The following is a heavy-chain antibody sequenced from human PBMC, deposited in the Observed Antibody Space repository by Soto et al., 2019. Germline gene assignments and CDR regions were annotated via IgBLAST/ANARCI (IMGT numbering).Heavy chain of an antibody. CDR3: ARDGTVTTYYYYYYGMDV. J-gene: IGHJ6*02. D-gene: IGHD4-17*01. Sequence: GGSLRLSCAASGFAFSSYSMNWVRRAPGKGLEWVSYISSSSSTIYYADSVKGRFTISRDNAKNSLYLQMNSLRDEDTAVYYCARDGTVTTYYYYYYGMDVWGQGTTVTVSS. CDR1: GFAFSSYS. V-gene: IGHV3-48*02. CDR2: ISSSSSTI.